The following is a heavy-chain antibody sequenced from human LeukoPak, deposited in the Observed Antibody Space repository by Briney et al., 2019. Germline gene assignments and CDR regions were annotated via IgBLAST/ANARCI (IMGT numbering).Heavy chain of an antibody. CDR1: GGSISSSNYY. Sequence: PSETLSLTCTVSGGSISSSNYYWGWIRQPQGKGLEWIGSIYYSGTTYYNPSLKSRVTISVDTSKNQFSLKLTSVTAADTAVYYCARSLDSSTWPFDYWGQGTLVTVSS. CDR2: IYYSGTT. J-gene: IGHJ4*02. CDR3: ARSLDSSTWPFDY. V-gene: IGHV4-39*01. D-gene: IGHD6-13*01.